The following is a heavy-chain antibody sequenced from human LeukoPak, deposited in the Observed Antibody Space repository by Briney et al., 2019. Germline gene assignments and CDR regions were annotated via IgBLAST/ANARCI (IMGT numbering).Heavy chain of an antibody. CDR1: GYTFTSYA. Sequence: ASVKVSCKASGYTFTSYAISWVRQAPGQGLEWMGRIIPILGIANYAQKFQGRVTITADKSTSTAYMELSSLRSEDTAVHYCATISPMSKGAFDIWGQGTMVTVSS. J-gene: IGHJ3*02. V-gene: IGHV1-69*04. CDR2: IIPILGIA. D-gene: IGHD3-22*01. CDR3: ATISPMSKGAFDI.